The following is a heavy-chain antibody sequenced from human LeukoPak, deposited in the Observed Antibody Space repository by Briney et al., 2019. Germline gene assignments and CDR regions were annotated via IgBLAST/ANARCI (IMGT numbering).Heavy chain of an antibody. Sequence: GGSLRLSCAASKFTFSTFSMSWVRQAPGKGLEWVSSISGSGGYTYYADSVKGRFTISRDNSKNTLFLQMNSLRADDTAVYYCARDRRLQLWSPAGFDYWGQGTLVTASS. D-gene: IGHD5-18*01. CDR3: ARDRRLQLWSPAGFDY. V-gene: IGHV3-23*01. CDR1: KFTFSTFS. CDR2: ISGSGGYT. J-gene: IGHJ4*02.